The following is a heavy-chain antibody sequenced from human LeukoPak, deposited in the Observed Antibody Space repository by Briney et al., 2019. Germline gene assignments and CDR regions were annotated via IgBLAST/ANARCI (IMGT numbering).Heavy chain of an antibody. CDR1: GFTFSSYA. Sequence: GGSLRLSCAASGFTFSSYAMSWVRQAPGKGLEWVAVIWYDGSNKYYADSVKGRFTISRDNSKNTLYLQMNSLRVEDTAVYYCARGTYSSSWYFDYWGQGTLVTVSS. J-gene: IGHJ4*02. CDR2: IWYDGSNK. V-gene: IGHV3-33*08. D-gene: IGHD6-13*01. CDR3: ARGTYSSSWYFDY.